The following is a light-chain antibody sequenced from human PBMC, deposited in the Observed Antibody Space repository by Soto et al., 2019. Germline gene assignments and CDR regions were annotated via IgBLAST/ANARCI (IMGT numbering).Light chain of an antibody. V-gene: IGLV2-11*01. CDR1: SSDVGGYNY. Sequence: QSALTQPRSVSGSPGQSVTISCTGTSSDVGGYNYVSWYQQHPGKAPKLLISDVSKRPSGAPDRFSGSKSGNTASLTISGLQAEDEAHYYCCSFSGGPYVFGVGTKLTVL. CDR3: CSFSGGPYV. J-gene: IGLJ1*01. CDR2: DVS.